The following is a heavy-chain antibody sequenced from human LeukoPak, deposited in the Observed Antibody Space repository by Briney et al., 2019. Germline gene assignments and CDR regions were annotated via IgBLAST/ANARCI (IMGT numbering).Heavy chain of an antibody. CDR2: INTDGSTT. CDR3: ARDRSITLVRGVIHWFDT. J-gene: IGHJ5*02. Sequence: GGSLRLSCAASGFTFSGYWMHWVRQAPGKGLVWVSRINTDGSTTIYADSVKGRFTISRDNAKNTLYLQMNSLRAEDTAVYYCARDRSITLVRGVIHWFDTWGQGTLVTVSS. D-gene: IGHD3-10*01. CDR1: GFTFSGYW. V-gene: IGHV3-74*01.